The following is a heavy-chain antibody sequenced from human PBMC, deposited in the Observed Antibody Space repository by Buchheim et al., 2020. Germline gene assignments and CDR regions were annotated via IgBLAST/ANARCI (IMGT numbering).Heavy chain of an antibody. V-gene: IGHV3-48*04. CDR3: ASQERRDGYNPSYRPSY. J-gene: IGHJ4*02. Sequence: EVQLVESGGGLVQPGGSLRLSCAASGFTFSSYSMNWVRQAPGKGLEWVSYISSSSSTIYYADSVKGRFTISRDNAKNSLYLQMNILRAEDTAVYYCASQERRDGYNPSYRPSYWGEGTL. CDR1: GFTFSSYS. D-gene: IGHD5-24*01. CDR2: ISSSSSTI.